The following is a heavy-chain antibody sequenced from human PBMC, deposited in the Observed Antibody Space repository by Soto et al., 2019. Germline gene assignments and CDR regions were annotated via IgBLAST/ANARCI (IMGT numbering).Heavy chain of an antibody. V-gene: IGHV3-74*01. CDR3: ADSWLPTSY. D-gene: IGHD3-10*01. CDR1: GFSFSHYL. Sequence: GGSRRRSWAASGFSFSHYLMHWVHQAPGKGLVWVSRISPDGRTTTYADSVKGRFTISRDNAKSTLYLQMNSLTVEDGAVYYCADSWLPTSYWGPGTLVTVSS. CDR2: ISPDGRTT. J-gene: IGHJ4*02.